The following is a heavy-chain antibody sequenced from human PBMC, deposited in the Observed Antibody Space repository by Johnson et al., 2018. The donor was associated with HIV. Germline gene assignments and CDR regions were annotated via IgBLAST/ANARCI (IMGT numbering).Heavy chain of an antibody. J-gene: IGHJ3*02. V-gene: IGHV3-30*03. CDR1: GFTFSNYG. CDR2: ISYDGSNK. CDR3: ARRLDWGIIGAFDI. D-gene: IGHD3-16*01. Sequence: QVQLVESGGGVVQPGRSLRLSCAASGFTFSNYGMHWVRQAPGKGLEWVAVISYDGSNKYYADSVKGRFTISRDNSKNTLYLQMNSLRAEDTAVYYCARRLDWGIIGAFDIWGQGTMVTVSS.